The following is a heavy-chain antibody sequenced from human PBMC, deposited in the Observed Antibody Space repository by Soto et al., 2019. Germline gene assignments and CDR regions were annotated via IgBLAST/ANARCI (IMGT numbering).Heavy chain of an antibody. CDR3: ARGIPSSNWFGP. J-gene: IGHJ5*02. V-gene: IGHV3-33*01. CDR2: IWYDGSNK. CDR1: GFTFSSYG. Sequence: PGGSLRLSCAASGFTFSSYGMHWVRQAPGKGLEWVAVIWYDGSNKYYADSVKGRFTISRDNSKNTLYLQMNSLRAEDTAVYYCARGIPSSNWFGPWGQGTLVTVSS.